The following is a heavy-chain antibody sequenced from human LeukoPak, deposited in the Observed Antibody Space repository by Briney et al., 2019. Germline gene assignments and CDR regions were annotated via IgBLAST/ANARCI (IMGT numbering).Heavy chain of an antibody. D-gene: IGHD4-17*01. CDR3: AREDYGVDY. CDR2: INRDGSDT. J-gene: IGHJ4*02. Sequence: PGGSLTLSCAASGFTFNNYYMNWVRQAPGKGLVWVSRINRDGSDTNYADSVKGRFANSRNNANNTLVLQMNSPRAEDTAGDYCAREDYGVDYERQGNLVTVSA. V-gene: IGHV3-74*01. CDR1: GFTFNNYY.